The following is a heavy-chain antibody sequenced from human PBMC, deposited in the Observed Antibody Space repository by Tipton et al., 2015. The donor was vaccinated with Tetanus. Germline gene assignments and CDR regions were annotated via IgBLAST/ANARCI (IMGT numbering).Heavy chain of an antibody. D-gene: IGHD3-16*01. Sequence: TLSLTCTVSGGSINSYYWSWVRQPPGKGLEWIAYIHYSGRTNYNPSLKSRVTISLATSENQFSLTLSSVTAADTAVYYCARDGGRELLWGQGTLVTVSS. CDR1: GGSINSYY. CDR3: ARDGGRELL. CDR2: IHYSGRT. J-gene: IGHJ4*02. V-gene: IGHV4-59*12.